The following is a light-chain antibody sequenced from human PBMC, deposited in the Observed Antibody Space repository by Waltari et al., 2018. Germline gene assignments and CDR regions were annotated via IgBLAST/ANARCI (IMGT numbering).Light chain of an antibody. Sequence: QSALTQPRSVSGSPGQSVTISCTGTSSDVGGYNYVSWYQHHPGRAPRLMIYDVSKRPSGVPFRFSGSKSGDTASLTISGLQVEDEADYYCCSYAGSYTALFGGGTKLTVL. CDR2: DVS. J-gene: IGLJ2*01. CDR1: SSDVGGYNY. CDR3: CSYAGSYTAL. V-gene: IGLV2-11*01.